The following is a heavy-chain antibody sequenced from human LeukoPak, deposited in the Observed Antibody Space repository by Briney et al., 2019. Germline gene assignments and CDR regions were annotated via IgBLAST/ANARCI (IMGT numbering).Heavy chain of an antibody. CDR3: ARGSGSSSWFDY. Sequence: SSETLSLTCTVSGGSISSYYWSWIRQPPGKGLEWIGYIYYSGSTNYNPSLKSRVTISVDTSKNQFSLKLSSVTAADTAVYYCARGSGSSSWFDYWGQGTLVTVSS. CDR2: IYYSGST. CDR1: GGSISSYY. V-gene: IGHV4-59*01. J-gene: IGHJ4*02. D-gene: IGHD6-6*01.